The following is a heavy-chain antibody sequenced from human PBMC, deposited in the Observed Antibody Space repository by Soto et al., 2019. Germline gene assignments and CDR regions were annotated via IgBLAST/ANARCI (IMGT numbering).Heavy chain of an antibody. CDR2: ISFDGGNK. J-gene: IGHJ5*02. Sequence: QVQLVESGGGVVQPGRSLRLSCAASGFTFSSYAMHWVRQAPGKGLEWVAVISFDGGNKYYADSVKGRFTISRDNSKNTLYLQMNSLRAEDTAVYFCARSPIPARPARFDPWGQGTLVTVSP. D-gene: IGHD6-6*01. V-gene: IGHV3-30-3*01. CDR1: GFTFSSYA. CDR3: ARSPIPARPARFDP.